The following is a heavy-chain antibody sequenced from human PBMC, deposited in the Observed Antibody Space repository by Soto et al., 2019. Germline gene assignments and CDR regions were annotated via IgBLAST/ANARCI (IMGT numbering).Heavy chain of an antibody. CDR2: VDNDGTRA. CDR3: VRDTPHNCFDP. V-gene: IGHV3-74*01. J-gene: IGHJ5*02. CDR1: GFTFTNYW. Sequence: EVQLVESGGGLVQPGGSLRLSCAASGFTFTNYWMHWVRQGPGKGLVWVARVDNDGTRATYADSVKGRYTISRDNAKNTLYLQMNSLRAEDTAVYSCVRDTPHNCFDPWGQGTLVTVSS.